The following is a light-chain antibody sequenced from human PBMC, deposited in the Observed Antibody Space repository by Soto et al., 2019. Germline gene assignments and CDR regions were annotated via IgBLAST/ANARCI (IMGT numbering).Light chain of an antibody. V-gene: IGLV3-21*02. CDR3: QVWDTISDHYV. CDR2: VDS. Sequence: SYELTQPPSVSVAPGQTARITCGGNNIESKSVHWYQQRPGQAPVLVIYVDSDRPSGIPDRFSASTSGNTAALTISRVEAGDDADYYCQVWDTISDHYVFGSGTKVT. J-gene: IGLJ1*01. CDR1: NIESKS.